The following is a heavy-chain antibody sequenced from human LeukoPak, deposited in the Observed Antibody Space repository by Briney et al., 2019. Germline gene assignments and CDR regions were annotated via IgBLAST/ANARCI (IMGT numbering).Heavy chain of an antibody. CDR1: GFTFGDYA. D-gene: IGHD3-9*01. J-gene: IGHJ4*02. V-gene: IGHV3-9*01. CDR2: ISWNSGSI. Sequence: GRSLRLSCAASGFTFGDYAMHWVRQAPGKGLERVSGISWNSGSIGYADSVRGRFTISRDNAKKSLYLQMNSLRAEDTAVYYCAREDILTGYVADLDYWGQGTEVTVSS. CDR3: AREDILTGYVADLDY.